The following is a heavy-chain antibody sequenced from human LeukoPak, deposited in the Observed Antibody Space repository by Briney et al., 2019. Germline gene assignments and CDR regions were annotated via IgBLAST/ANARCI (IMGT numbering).Heavy chain of an antibody. Sequence: SQTLSLSCAMSGDSVSSNSVTWNWIRQSPSRGLEWLGRTYYRSTWYNDYAVSVRGRITVNPDTSKNQFSLHLNSVTPEDTAVYYCARRLTQYDCFDPWGQGILVTVSS. D-gene: IGHD2-2*01. CDR2: TYYRSTWYN. J-gene: IGHJ5*02. V-gene: IGHV6-1*01. CDR3: ARRLTQYDCFDP. CDR1: GDSVSSNSVT.